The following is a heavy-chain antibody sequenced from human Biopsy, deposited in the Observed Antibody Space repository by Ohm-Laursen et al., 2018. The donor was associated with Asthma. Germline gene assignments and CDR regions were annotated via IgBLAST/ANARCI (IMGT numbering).Heavy chain of an antibody. V-gene: IGHV4-39*01. D-gene: IGHD3-3*01. Sequence: TLSLTCTVSGGSMTPTSHYWDWIRQAPGKGLEWIGYISYGGKTSYNPSLKNRVTISRDTWKNQFSLRLTSVTAADTAVYFCARRITIFGVVQKDHGMDAWGQGTTVIVSS. CDR1: GGSMTPTSHY. J-gene: IGHJ6*02. CDR3: ARRITIFGVVQKDHGMDA. CDR2: ISYGGKT.